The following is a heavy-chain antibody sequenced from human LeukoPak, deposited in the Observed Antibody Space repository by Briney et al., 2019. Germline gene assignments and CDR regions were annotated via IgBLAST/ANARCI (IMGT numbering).Heavy chain of an antibody. CDR1: GYTFTSYD. D-gene: IGHD2-2*01. J-gene: IGHJ6*02. CDR2: MNPNSGNT. Sequence: ASVTVSCKASGYTFTSYDINWVRQATGQGLEWMGWMNPNSGNTGYAQKFQGRVTMTRNTSISTAYMELSSLRSEDTAVYYCARKPYCSSTSCYHYYYGMDVWGQGTTVTVS. V-gene: IGHV1-8*01. CDR3: ARKPYCSSTSCYHYYYGMDV.